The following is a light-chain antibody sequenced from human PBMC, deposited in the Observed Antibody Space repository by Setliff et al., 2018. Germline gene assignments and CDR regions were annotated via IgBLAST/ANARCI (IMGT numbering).Light chain of an antibody. Sequence: IQMTQSPSSLSASVGDRVTITCRASQDISNSLAWYQQNPGKAPKLLLFATSRSESGVPSRFSGSGSGTDYTLTISSLQPEDFATYYCQQYYSTPLTFGGGTKVDIK. V-gene: IGKV1-NL1*01. CDR2: ATS. CDR1: QDISNS. J-gene: IGKJ4*01. CDR3: QQYYSTPLT.